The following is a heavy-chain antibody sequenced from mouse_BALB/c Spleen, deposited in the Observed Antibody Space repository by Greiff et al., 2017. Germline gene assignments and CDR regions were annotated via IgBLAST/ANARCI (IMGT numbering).Heavy chain of an antibody. CDR2: INPYNDGT. CDR3: AREDGYDHYYAMDY. CDR1: GYTFTSYV. Sequence: EVQGVESGPELVKPGASVKMSCKASGYTFTSYVMHWVKQKPGQGLEWIGYINPYNDGTKYNEKFKGKATLTSDKSSSTAYMELSSLTSEDSAVYYCAREDGYDHYYAMDYWGQGTSVTVSS. J-gene: IGHJ4*01. V-gene: IGHV1-14*01. D-gene: IGHD2-2*01.